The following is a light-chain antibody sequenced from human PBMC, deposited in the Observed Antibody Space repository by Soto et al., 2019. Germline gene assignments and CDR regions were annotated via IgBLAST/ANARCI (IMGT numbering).Light chain of an antibody. CDR3: ATWDRSLTGEV. CDR2: DSN. Sequence: QSVLTQPPSVSAAPGQKVTISCSGSSSNIGNNYVSWFQQLPGTAPKLLIYDSNKRPSGIPDRFSGSKSGTSATLDITGLQTGAEADYYCATWDRSLTGEVFGGGTKLTVL. CDR1: SSNIGNNY. J-gene: IGLJ2*01. V-gene: IGLV1-51*01.